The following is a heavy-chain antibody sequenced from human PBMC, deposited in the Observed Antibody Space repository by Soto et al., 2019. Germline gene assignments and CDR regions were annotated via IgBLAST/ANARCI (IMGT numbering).Heavy chain of an antibody. V-gene: IGHV1-69*13. CDR3: ARDQWDCSGGSCYFYYYGMDV. J-gene: IGHJ6*02. D-gene: IGHD2-15*01. CDR2: IIPIFGTA. Sequence: ASVKVSCKASGGTFSSYAISWVRQAPGQGLEWMGGIIPIFGTANYAQKFQGRVTITADESTSTAYMELSSLRSEDTAVYYCARDQWDCSGGSCYFYYYGMDVWGQGTTVTVSS. CDR1: GGTFSSYA.